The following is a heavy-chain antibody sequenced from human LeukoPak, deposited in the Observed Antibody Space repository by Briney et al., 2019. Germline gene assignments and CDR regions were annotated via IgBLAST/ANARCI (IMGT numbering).Heavy chain of an antibody. D-gene: IGHD5-18*01. CDR3: ARSRGYSYSFDS. CDR2: IYYIGST. CDR1: GGSISSYY. Sequence: SETLSLTCTVSGGSISSYYWSWIRQPPGKGLEWIGYIYYIGSTNYNPSLKSRVTISVDTSKNQFSLKLSSVTAADTAVYYCARSRGYSYSFDSWGQGTLVTVSS. V-gene: IGHV4-59*01. J-gene: IGHJ4*02.